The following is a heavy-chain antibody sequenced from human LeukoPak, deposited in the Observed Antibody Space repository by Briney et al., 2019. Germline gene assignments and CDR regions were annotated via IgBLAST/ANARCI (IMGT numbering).Heavy chain of an antibody. V-gene: IGHV3-30-3*01. CDR1: GFTFSSYA. Sequence: SGGSLRLSCAASGFTFSSYAMHWVRQAPGKGLEWVAVISYDGSNKYYADSVKGRFTISRDNSKNTLYLQMNSLRAEDTAVYYCARGAPKGRYYDSSGYWGQGTLVTVSS. CDR2: ISYDGSNK. CDR3: ARGAPKGRYYDSSGY. J-gene: IGHJ4*02. D-gene: IGHD3-22*01.